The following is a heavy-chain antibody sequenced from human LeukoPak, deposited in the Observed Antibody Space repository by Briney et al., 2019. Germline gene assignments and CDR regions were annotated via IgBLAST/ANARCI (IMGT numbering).Heavy chain of an antibody. Sequence: SVTVSCKASGGTFSSYAISWVRQAPGQGLEWMGRIIPILGIANYAQKFQGRVTITADKSTSTAYMELSSLRSEDTAVHYSAREPVGAYYDMVEMLWGQGTLVTVSS. CDR1: GGTFSSYA. CDR2: IIPILGIA. CDR3: AREPVGAYYDMVEML. V-gene: IGHV1-69*04. D-gene: IGHD3-22*01. J-gene: IGHJ1*01.